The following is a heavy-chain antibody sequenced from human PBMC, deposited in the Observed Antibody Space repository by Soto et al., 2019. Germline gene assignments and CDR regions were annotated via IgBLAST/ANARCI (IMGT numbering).Heavy chain of an antibody. CDR2: ISGSGGST. CDR1: GFTFSSYA. J-gene: IGHJ6*03. V-gene: IGHV3-23*01. D-gene: IGHD6-13*01. Sequence: EVQLLESGGGLVQPGGSLRLSCAASGFTFSSYAMSWVRQAPGKGLEWVSAISGSGGSTYYADSVKGRCTISRDNSKNTLYLQMNSLRAEDTAVYYCAKLGYSSSWYYYYMDVWGKGTTVTVSS. CDR3: AKLGYSSSWYYYYMDV.